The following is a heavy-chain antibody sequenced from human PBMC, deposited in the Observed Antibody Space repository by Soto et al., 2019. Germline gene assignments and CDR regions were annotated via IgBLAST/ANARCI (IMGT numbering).Heavy chain of an antibody. V-gene: IGHV1-18*01. CDR1: GYTFTSYG. D-gene: IGHD1-26*01. CDR2: ISAYNGNT. Sequence: QVQLVQSGAEVKKPGASVKVSCKASGYTFTSYGISWVRQAPGQGLEWMGWISAYNGNTNYAQKLQGRVTMTTDTSTSTAYRELRSLSSDDTAVYYCARDLVQGSYYYYYCMDVWGQGTTVTVSS. CDR3: ARDLVQGSYYYYYCMDV. J-gene: IGHJ6*02.